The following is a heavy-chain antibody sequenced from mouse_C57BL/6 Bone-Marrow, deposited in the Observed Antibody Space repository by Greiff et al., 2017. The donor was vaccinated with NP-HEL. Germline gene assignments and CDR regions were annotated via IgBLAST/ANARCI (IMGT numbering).Heavy chain of an antibody. Sequence: EVQVVESGGGLVQPGGSLKLSCAASGFTFSDYGMAWVRQAPRKGPEWVAFISNLAYSIYYADTVTGRFTISRENAKNTLYLEMSSLRSEDTAMYYCARRLLRGYFDVWGTGTTVTVSS. CDR3: ARRLLRGYFDV. V-gene: IGHV5-15*01. CDR1: GFTFSDYG. CDR2: ISNLAYSI. J-gene: IGHJ1*03. D-gene: IGHD1-1*01.